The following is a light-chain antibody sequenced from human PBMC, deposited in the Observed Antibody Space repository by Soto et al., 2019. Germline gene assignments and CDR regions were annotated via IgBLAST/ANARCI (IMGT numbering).Light chain of an antibody. Sequence: QSALTQPPSASGSPGQSVTISCTGSSSDVGGYNYVSWYQQHPGKVPKLMVYEVNKRPSGVPDRFSGSKSGNTASLTVSGLQGEDEDDYYCTSYAGGNNVFGTGTKLTVL. J-gene: IGLJ1*01. V-gene: IGLV2-8*01. CDR1: SSDVGGYNY. CDR3: TSYAGGNNV. CDR2: EVN.